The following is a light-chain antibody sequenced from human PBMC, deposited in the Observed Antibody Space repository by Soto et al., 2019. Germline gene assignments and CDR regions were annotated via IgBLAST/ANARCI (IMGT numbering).Light chain of an antibody. J-gene: IGKJ3*01. V-gene: IGKV1-33*01. CDR2: DAS. CDR1: QDISIF. CDR3: QKYNSAPFT. Sequence: DIQMTQSPSSLSASVGDRVTITCQASQDISIFLNWYQQKPGKAPRLLMYDASNLERGVPSRFSGSGSGTYFTLTISSLQPEDVATYYCQKYNSAPFTFGPGTKVDIK.